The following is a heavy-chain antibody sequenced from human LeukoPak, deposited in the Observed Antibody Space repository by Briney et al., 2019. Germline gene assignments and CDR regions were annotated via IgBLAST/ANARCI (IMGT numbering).Heavy chain of an antibody. V-gene: IGHV1-2*02. CDR2: INPNSGGT. Sequence: ASVKVSCKASGYTFTGYYIHWVRQAPGQGLEWMGWINPNSGGTNTPQKFQGRVTMTRDTFISTAFMELSRLTSDDTAMYYCARYNGYDYTIDYWGQGTLVSVSS. D-gene: IGHD5-12*01. J-gene: IGHJ4*02. CDR1: GYTFTGYY. CDR3: ARYNGYDYTIDY.